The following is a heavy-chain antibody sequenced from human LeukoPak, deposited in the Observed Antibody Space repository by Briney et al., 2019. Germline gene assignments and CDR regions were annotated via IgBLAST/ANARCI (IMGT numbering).Heavy chain of an antibody. J-gene: IGHJ4*02. D-gene: IGHD2-2*02. CDR2: ISGRGGST. Sequence: GGSLRLSCAASGFTFSSYAMSWVRQAPGKGLEWVSAISGRGGSTYYEESVKGRVTVSRDNSKKTLYVEMNRLRDEGTAVYYCAKDLEDDIVVVPAAIRYYWGQGTLVTVSS. CDR1: GFTFSSYA. CDR3: AKDLEDDIVVVPAAIRYY. V-gene: IGHV3-23*01.